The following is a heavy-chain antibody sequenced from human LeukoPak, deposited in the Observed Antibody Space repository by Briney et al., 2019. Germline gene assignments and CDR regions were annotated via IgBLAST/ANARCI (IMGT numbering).Heavy chain of an antibody. CDR2: ISGSGGST. CDR3: AKDPQPPVAGTFDY. Sequence: PGGSLRLSCAASGFTFSSYAMSWVRQAPGKGLEWVSGISGSGGSTYYADSVKGRFTISRANSKNTLYLQMNSLRAEDTAVYYCAKDPQPPVAGTFDYWGQGTLVTVSS. CDR1: GFTFSSYA. J-gene: IGHJ4*02. D-gene: IGHD6-19*01. V-gene: IGHV3-23*01.